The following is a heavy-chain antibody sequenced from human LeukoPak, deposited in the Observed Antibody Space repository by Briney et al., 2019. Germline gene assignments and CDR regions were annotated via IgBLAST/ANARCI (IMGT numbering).Heavy chain of an antibody. CDR3: ASVGSGWWQQLVSYAFDI. J-gene: IGHJ3*02. Sequence: GGSLRLFCAASGFTFTSYSMNWVRHAPGKGREWVSSISSSSSYIYYADSVKGRFALSTDNANNSQYLQMNSLRAEDTAVYYCASVGSGWWQQLVSYAFDIWGQGTMVTVSS. V-gene: IGHV3-21*01. CDR2: ISSSSSYI. CDR1: GFTFTSYS. D-gene: IGHD6-13*01.